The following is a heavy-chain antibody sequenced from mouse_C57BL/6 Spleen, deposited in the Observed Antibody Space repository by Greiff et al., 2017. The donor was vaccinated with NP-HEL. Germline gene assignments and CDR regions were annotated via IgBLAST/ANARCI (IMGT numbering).Heavy chain of an antibody. Sequence: QVQLQQPGAELVKPGASVKMSCKASGYTFTSYWITWVKQRPGQGLEWIGDIYPGSGSTNYNEKFKSKATLTVDTSSSTAYMQLSSLTSEDSAVYYCASPLYDGYSYWYFDVWGTGTTVTVSS. D-gene: IGHD2-3*01. V-gene: IGHV1-55*01. CDR1: GYTFTSYW. CDR2: IYPGSGST. J-gene: IGHJ1*03. CDR3: ASPLYDGYSYWYFDV.